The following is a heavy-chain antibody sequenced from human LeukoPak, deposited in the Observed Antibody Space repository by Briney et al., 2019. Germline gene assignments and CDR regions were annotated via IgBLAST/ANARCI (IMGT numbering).Heavy chain of an antibody. J-gene: IGHJ4*02. V-gene: IGHV3-21*01. CDR2: ISSSSSYI. Sequence: SGGSLRLSCAASGFTFSSYSMNWVRQAPGKGLEWVSSISSSSSYIYYADSVKGRFTISRDNAKNSLYLQMNSLRAEDTAVHYCARDQAGCFDYWGQGTLVTVSS. CDR3: ARDQAGCFDY. CDR1: GFTFSSYS.